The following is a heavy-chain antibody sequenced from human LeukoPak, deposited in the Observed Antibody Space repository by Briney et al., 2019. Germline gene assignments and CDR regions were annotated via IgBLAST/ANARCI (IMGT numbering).Heavy chain of an antibody. CDR1: GYSISSGYY. CDR3: ARDSGTTGEVKFDP. J-gene: IGHJ5*02. V-gene: IGHV4-38-2*02. D-gene: IGHD3-10*01. Sequence: PSETLSLTCTVSGYSISSGYYWGWIRQPPGKGLEWIGSIYHSGSTYYNPSLKSRVTISVDTSKNQLSLRVRSVTAADTGVYYCARDSGTTGEVKFDPWGQGTLVTVSS. CDR2: IYHSGST.